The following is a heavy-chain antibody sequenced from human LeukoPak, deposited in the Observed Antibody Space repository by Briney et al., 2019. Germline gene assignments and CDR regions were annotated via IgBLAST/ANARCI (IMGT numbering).Heavy chain of an antibody. V-gene: IGHV4-34*01. CDR3: ARDQYSSGWYTSYGMDV. J-gene: IGHJ6*02. CDR1: GGSFSGYY. D-gene: IGHD6-19*01. CDR2: INHSGST. Sequence: SETLSLTCAVYGGSFSGYYWSWIRQPPGKGLEWIGEINHSGSTNYNPSLKSRVTISVDTSKNQFSLKLSSVTAADTAVYYCARDQYSSGWYTSYGMDVWGQGTTVTVSS.